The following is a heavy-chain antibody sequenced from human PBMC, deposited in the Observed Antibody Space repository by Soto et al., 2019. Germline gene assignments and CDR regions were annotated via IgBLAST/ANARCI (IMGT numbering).Heavy chain of an antibody. J-gene: IGHJ4*02. D-gene: IGHD6-13*01. Sequence: GGSLRLSCAASGFSFSSYGMNWVRQAPGKGLEWVSSISSSSSYIYYADSVKGRLTISRDNAKNSLYLQMNSLRAEDTAVYFCASPKERIAAAGIDYWGQGILVTVSS. CDR2: ISSSSSYI. CDR3: ASPKERIAAAGIDY. V-gene: IGHV3-21*01. CDR1: GFSFSSYG.